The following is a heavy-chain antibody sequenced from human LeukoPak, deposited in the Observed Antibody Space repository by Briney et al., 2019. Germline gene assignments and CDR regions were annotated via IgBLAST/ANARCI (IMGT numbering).Heavy chain of an antibody. J-gene: IGHJ4*02. V-gene: IGHV3-30*18. CDR1: GFAFSSYG. Sequence: PGRSLRLSCATSGFAFSSYGMHWVRQAPGKGLEWVALMSDDGGIRYYGTSVRGRFTISRDNPGNTLYLQMSSLRAEDTAVYYCAKGGVRETFRCGMDSWGQGTLVRVSS. D-gene: IGHD1-26*01. CDR3: AKGGVRETFRCGMDS. CDR2: MSDDGGIR.